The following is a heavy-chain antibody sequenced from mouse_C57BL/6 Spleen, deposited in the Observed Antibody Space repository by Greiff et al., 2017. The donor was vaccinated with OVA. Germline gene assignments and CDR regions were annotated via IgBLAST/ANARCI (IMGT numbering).Heavy chain of an antibody. J-gene: IGHJ3*01. CDR2: INPSNGGT. V-gene: IGHV1-53*01. CDR3: AGSGGYYAWFAY. D-gene: IGHD2-3*01. Sequence: QVQLQQPGTELVKPGASVKLSCKASGYTFTSYWMHWVKQRPGQGLEWIGNINPSNGGTNYNEKFKSKATLTVDKSSSTAYMQLSSLTSEDSAVYYYAGSGGYYAWFAYWGQGTLVTVSA. CDR1: GYTFTSYW.